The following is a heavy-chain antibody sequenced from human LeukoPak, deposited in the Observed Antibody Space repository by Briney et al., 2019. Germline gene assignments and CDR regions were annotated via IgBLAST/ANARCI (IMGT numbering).Heavy chain of an antibody. J-gene: IGHJ4*02. V-gene: IGHV4-4*07. CDR1: GGSISNYC. CDR3: AREGPTPTSYFDY. Sequence: SETLSLTCTVSGGSISNYCWSWIRQPAGKGLEWIGRIYTSGSTNYNPSLKSRVTMSVDTSKNQFSLKLNSVTAADTAVYYCAREGPTPTSYFDYWGQGSLVTVSS. CDR2: IYTSGST.